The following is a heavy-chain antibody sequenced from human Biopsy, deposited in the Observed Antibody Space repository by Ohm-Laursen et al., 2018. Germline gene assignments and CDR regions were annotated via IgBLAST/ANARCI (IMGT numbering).Heavy chain of an antibody. CDR2: VYYSGTT. J-gene: IGHJ6*02. D-gene: IGHD6-19*01. V-gene: IGHV4-59*01. CDR3: TRATNNTGWPYYYFYGMDI. CDR1: GGSISSDW. Sequence: GTLSLTCTVSGGSISSDWWSWIRQTPGKGLEWIGYVYYSGTTTYNPSLRSRVTISVDTSMNQISLRLQSVTAADTAIYYCTRATNNTGWPYYYFYGMDIWGQGTTVTVSS.